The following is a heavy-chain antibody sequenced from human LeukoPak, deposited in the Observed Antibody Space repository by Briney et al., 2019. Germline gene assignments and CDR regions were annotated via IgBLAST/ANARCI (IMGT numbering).Heavy chain of an antibody. V-gene: IGHV1-18*01. D-gene: IGHD6-13*01. CDR3: ARRQQLADY. CDR1: GYTSTSYG. Sequence: ASVKVSCKASGYTSTSYGIGWVRQAPGQGLEWMGWISAYNGNTNYAQKFQGRVTITADKSTSTAYMELSSLRSEDTAVYYCARRQQLADYWGQGTLVTVSS. J-gene: IGHJ4*02. CDR2: ISAYNGNT.